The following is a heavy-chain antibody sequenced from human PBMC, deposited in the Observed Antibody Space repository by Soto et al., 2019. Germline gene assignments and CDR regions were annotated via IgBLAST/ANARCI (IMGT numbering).Heavy chain of an antibody. D-gene: IGHD6-25*01. CDR3: ARPHGGSSGWDNWFDP. Sequence: SETLSLTCTVSGDSISTDYWSWIRQSPGKGLEWIGYIHYSGSTNYNPSLKSRVTISVDTSKNQFSLKLNSVTAADTAVYYCARPHGGSSGWDNWFDPWGQGTLVTVSS. CDR1: GDSISTDY. V-gene: IGHV4-59*01. CDR2: IHYSGST. J-gene: IGHJ5*02.